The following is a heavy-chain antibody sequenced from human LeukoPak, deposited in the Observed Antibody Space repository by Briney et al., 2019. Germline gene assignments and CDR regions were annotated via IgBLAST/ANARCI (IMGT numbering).Heavy chain of an antibody. CDR1: GGTFSSYV. J-gene: IGHJ6*02. Sequence: SVKVSCKASGGTFSSYVISWVRQAPGQGLEWMGRIIPILGIANYAQKFQGRVTITADKSTSTAYMELSSLRSEDTAVYYCARASVAVAGNYYYGMDVWGQGTTITVSS. D-gene: IGHD6-19*01. CDR2: IIPILGIA. V-gene: IGHV1-69*04. CDR3: ARASVAVAGNYYYGMDV.